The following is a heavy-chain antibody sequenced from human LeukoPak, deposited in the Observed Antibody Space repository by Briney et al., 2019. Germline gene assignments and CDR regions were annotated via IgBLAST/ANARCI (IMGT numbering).Heavy chain of an antibody. V-gene: IGHV3-7*05. CDR3: ARDVEGGTFDI. J-gene: IGHJ3*02. D-gene: IGHD3-16*01. CDR2: IDQSGGRN. Sequence: GGSLRLSCAASGFTFDNYAIHWVRQAPGRGLEWVANIDQSGGRNNYVDSVKGRFTISRDNAKNSLFLEMSSLRADDTAVYFCARDVEGGTFDIWGQGTTVTVSS. CDR1: GFTFDNYA.